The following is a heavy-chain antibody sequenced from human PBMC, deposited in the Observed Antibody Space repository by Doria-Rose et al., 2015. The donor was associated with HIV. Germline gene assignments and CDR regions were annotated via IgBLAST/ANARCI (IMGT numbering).Heavy chain of an antibody. CDR1: GVSLSSPGMG. V-gene: IGHV2-26*01. J-gene: IGHJ4*02. D-gene: IGHD6-13*01. CDR3: ARIKSSRWYHKYYFDF. CDR2: IFADDER. Sequence: QVTLKESGPVLVKPTETLTLTCTVFGVSLSSPGMGVSWIRQPPGNALEWLANIFADDERSYKTSLKSRLTISRDTSKSQVVLTMTDMDPVDTATYYCARIKSSRWYHKYYFDFWGQGTLVIVSA.